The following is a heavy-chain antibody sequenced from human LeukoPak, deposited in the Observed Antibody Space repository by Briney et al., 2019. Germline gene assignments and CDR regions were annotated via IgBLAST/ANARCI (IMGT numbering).Heavy chain of an antibody. CDR3: AKGSIDWYYFDY. J-gene: IGHJ4*02. CDR2: ISSDGSHK. D-gene: IGHD3-9*01. V-gene: IGHV3-30*18. Sequence: GSSLRIACAASGFSFSTYDMHWVRQAPGKWLHWVAVISSDGSHKYWADSVKGRFTISRDNSKNTVYLQMNSLRAEDTAVYYCAKGSIDWYYFDYWGQGTLVTVSS. CDR1: GFSFSTYD.